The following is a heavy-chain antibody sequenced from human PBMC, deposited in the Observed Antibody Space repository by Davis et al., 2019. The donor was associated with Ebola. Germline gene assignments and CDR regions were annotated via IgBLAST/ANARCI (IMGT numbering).Heavy chain of an antibody. D-gene: IGHD1-26*01. CDR2: IRYDGSNK. CDR1: GFTFSSYW. CDR3: AKAGHCGNYCSFDS. Sequence: GESLKISCAASGFTFSSYWMSWVRQAPGKGLEWVAFIRYDGSNKYYADSVKGRFTISRDNSKNTLYLQMNSLRAEDTAVYYCAKAGHCGNYCSFDSWGQGTLVTVSS. V-gene: IGHV3-30*02. J-gene: IGHJ4*02.